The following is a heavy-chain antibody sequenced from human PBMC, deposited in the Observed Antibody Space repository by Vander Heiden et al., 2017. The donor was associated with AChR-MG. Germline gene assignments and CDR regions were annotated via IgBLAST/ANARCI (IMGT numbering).Heavy chain of an antibody. D-gene: IGHD6-19*01. V-gene: IGHV6-1*01. Sequence: QVQLQQSGPGLVKPSQTPSLTCTISGDTVSSKTATWNWIRQSPSRGLEWLGRTYYRSQWYHGYATSVKSRISINPDTSKNQFSLQLNSVTPEDTAVYFCARAPAGAGDFDYWGQGTLVTVSS. CDR1: GDTVSSKTAT. CDR3: ARAPAGAGDFDY. J-gene: IGHJ4*02. CDR2: TYYRSQWYH.